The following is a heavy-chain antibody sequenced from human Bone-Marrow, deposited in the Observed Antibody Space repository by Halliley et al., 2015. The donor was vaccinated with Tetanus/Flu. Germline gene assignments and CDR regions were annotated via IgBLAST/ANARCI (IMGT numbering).Heavy chain of an antibody. CDR3: AKNSGDYVGPVHFSFCMDV. CDR2: TSYDGNNK. D-gene: IGHD4-17*01. V-gene: IGHV3-30*18. Sequence: SLRLSCLASGFTFHNYGMHWVRQSPGKGLEWVAFTSYDGNNKYYTDSVKGRFTISRDNSKNTLYLQMTGLMPEDTAVYYCAKNSGDYVGPVHFSFCMDVWGQGTTVTVSS. J-gene: IGHJ6*02. CDR1: GFTFHNYG.